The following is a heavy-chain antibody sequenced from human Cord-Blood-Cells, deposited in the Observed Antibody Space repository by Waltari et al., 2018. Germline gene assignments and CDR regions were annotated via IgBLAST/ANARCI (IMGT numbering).Heavy chain of an antibody. D-gene: IGHD2-2*01. CDR1: GGSISSSSYY. J-gene: IGHJ3*02. V-gene: IGHV4-39*01. Sequence: QLHLQESGPGLVKPSETLSLTCTVSGGSISSSSYYCGWIRQPPGKGLEWIGSIYYSGSTYYNPSLKSRVTISVDTSKNQFSLKLSSVTAADTAVYYCARPYCSSTSCYDAFDIWGQGTMVTVSS. CDR2: IYYSGST. CDR3: ARPYCSSTSCYDAFDI.